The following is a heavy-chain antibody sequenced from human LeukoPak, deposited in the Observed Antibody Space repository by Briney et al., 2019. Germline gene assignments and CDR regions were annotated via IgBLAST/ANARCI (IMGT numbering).Heavy chain of an antibody. V-gene: IGHV3-30*04. Sequence: GRSLRLSRAASGFTFSSYGMHWVRQAPGKGLDWVAVISYDGSNKYYADSVKGRFTISRDNSKNTLYLQMNSLRAEDTAVYYCAGVQRGPNDYWGQGTLVTVSS. CDR3: AGVQRGPNDY. D-gene: IGHD5-18*01. J-gene: IGHJ4*02. CDR2: ISYDGSNK. CDR1: GFTFSSYG.